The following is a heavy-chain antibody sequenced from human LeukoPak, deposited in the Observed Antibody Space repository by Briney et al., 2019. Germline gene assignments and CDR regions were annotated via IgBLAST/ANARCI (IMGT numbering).Heavy chain of an antibody. J-gene: IGHJ4*02. CDR2: LYYNGRT. CDR3: ARDPTYYYDSSGYFNY. D-gene: IGHD3-22*01. CDR1: GYSISNGYY. V-gene: IGHV4-38-2*02. Sequence: SETLSLTCSVSGYSISNGYYWGWIRQPPGKGLEWIGSLYYNGRTFYNPSLKSRVSLSVDTSNNQFSLKLTSVTAADTAFYYCARDPTYYYDSSGYFNYWGQGTLVTVSS.